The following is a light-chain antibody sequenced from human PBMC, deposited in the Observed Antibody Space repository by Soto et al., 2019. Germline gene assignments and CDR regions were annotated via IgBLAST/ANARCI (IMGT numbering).Light chain of an antibody. CDR1: QGISSW. Sequence: DIQMTQSPSSVSASVGDRVTITCRASQGISSWLAWSQQKPGKVPKLLIYAASSLQSGVPSRFSGSGSGTDFTLTISSLQHEVFATYDYEQSNIFHLFSPGTKVDI. J-gene: IGKJ3*01. CDR3: EQSNIFHL. CDR2: AAS. V-gene: IGKV1-12*01.